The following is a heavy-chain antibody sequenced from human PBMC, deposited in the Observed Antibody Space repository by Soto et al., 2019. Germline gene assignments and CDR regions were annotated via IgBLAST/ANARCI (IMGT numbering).Heavy chain of an antibody. CDR3: ARDLEACSSTSCYIHYYYGMDV. CDR1: GFTFSSYA. V-gene: IGHV3-30*04. J-gene: IGHJ6*02. D-gene: IGHD2-2*02. CDR2: ISYDGRNK. Sequence: GGSLRLSCAASGFTFSSYAMHWVRQAPGKGLEWVAVISYDGRNKYYADSVKGRFTISRDNSKNKLYLQMNSLRAEDTAVYYCARDLEACSSTSCYIHYYYGMDVWGQGTTVTVSS.